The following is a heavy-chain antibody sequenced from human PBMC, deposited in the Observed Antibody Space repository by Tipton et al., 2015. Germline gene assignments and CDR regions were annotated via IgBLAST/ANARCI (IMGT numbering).Heavy chain of an antibody. J-gene: IGHJ2*01. CDR2: ISVSGSSI. Sequence: LSLTCTVSGGSLSSGSYYRSWIRQPPGKGLEWISYISVSGSSIYYADSVKGRFTISRDNAHNLLYLQMNSLGDDDTAVYFCAREPLPRSSYWYFDLWGRGTLVTVSS. CDR1: GGSLSSGSYY. D-gene: IGHD2-2*01. V-gene: IGHV3-11*01. CDR3: AREPLPRSSYWYFDL.